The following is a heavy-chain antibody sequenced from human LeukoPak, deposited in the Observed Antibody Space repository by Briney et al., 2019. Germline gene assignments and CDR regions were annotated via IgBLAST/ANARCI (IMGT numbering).Heavy chain of an antibody. CDR2: MNPNSGNT. J-gene: IGHJ4*02. CDR1: GYTFTSYD. D-gene: IGHD6-19*01. CDR3: ARSEVEWLVPRDY. Sequence: ASVKVSCKASGYTFTSYDINWVRHATGQGLEWMGWMNPNSGNTGYAQKFQGRVTMTRNTSISTAYMELSSLRSEDTAVYYCARSEVEWLVPRDYWGQGTLVTVSS. V-gene: IGHV1-8*02.